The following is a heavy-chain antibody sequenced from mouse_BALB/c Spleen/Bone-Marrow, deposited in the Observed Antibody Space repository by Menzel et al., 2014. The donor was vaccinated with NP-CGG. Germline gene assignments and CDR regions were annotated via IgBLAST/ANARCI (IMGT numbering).Heavy chain of an antibody. D-gene: IGHD2-14*01. V-gene: IGHV14-3*02. CDR3: ASYRYGWYFDV. J-gene: IGHJ1*01. CDR2: IDPAIFT. Sequence: VQLQQSGAELVKPGASVKLSCTASGFNIKDTYLHWVKQRPEQGLDWIGRIDPAIFTKYDPKFQGKATITTDTSSNTAYLHLSSLTSEDTAVYYCASYRYGWYFDVWGAGTTVTVSS. CDR1: GFNIKDTY.